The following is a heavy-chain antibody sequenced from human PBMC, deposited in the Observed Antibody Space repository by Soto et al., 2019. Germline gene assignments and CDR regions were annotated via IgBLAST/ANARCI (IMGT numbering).Heavy chain of an antibody. Sequence: QITLKESGPTLVKPTQTLTLTCTFSGFSLSTSGVGVGWIRQPPGKALEWLALIYWNDDKRYSPSLKSRLTITKDTSKNQVVLTMTNMDPVDTATYYCARSYSSSWCVYLFDYWGQGTLVTVSS. J-gene: IGHJ4*02. CDR3: ARSYSSSWCVYLFDY. D-gene: IGHD6-13*01. V-gene: IGHV2-5*01. CDR2: IYWNDDK. CDR1: GFSLSTSGVG.